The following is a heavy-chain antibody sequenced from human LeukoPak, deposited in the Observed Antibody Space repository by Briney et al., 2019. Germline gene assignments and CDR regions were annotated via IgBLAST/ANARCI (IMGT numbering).Heavy chain of an antibody. Sequence: PGGSLRLSCAASGFTFSSYSMNWVRQAPGKGLEWVSSISSSSSYIYYADSVKGRFTISRDNAKNSLYLQMNSLRAEDTAVYYCARDPGSGVYGMDVWGQGTTVTVSS. J-gene: IGHJ6*02. CDR3: ARDPGSGVYGMDV. CDR1: GFTFSSYS. D-gene: IGHD6-19*01. CDR2: ISSSSSYI. V-gene: IGHV3-21*01.